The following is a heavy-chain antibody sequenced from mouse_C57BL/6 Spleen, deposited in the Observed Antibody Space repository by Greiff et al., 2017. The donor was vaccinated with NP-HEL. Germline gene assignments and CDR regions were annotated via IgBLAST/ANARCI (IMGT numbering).Heavy chain of an antibody. CDR3: ARPKASNWDGAMDY. D-gene: IGHD4-1*01. Sequence: VQLQQSGPELVKPGASVKIPCKASGYTFTDYNMDWVKQSHGKSLEWIGDINPNNGGTIYNQKFKGKATLTVDKSSSTAYMELRSLTSEDTAVYYCARPKASNWDGAMDYWGQGTSVTVSS. V-gene: IGHV1-18*01. CDR2: INPNNGGT. CDR1: GYTFTDYN. J-gene: IGHJ4*01.